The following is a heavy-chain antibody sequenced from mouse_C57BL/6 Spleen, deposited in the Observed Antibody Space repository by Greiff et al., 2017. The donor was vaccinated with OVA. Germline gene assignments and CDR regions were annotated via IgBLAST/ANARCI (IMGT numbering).Heavy chain of an antibody. CDR1: GYTFTSYW. Sequence: QVQLKQPWAELVRPGTSVKLSCKASGYTFTSYWMHWVKQRPGQGLEWIGVIDPSDSYTNYNQKFKGKATLTVDTSSSTAYMQLSSLTSEDSAVYYCARAARLGRHDYWGQGTTLTVSS. J-gene: IGHJ2*01. V-gene: IGHV1-59*01. D-gene: IGHD4-1*01. CDR2: IDPSDSYT. CDR3: ARAARLGRHDY.